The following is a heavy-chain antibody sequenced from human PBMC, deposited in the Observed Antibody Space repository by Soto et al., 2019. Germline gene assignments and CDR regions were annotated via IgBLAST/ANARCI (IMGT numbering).Heavy chain of an antibody. V-gene: IGHV1-3*01. J-gene: IGHJ4*02. Sequence: ASVKVSCKASGYSFTSYAIHWVRQAPGQRLEWMGWINAANGNTKYSQNFQGRVTITRDTSASTAYMELSSLRSEDTAVYYCARGGMALVNTNMLYWGQVTLVTVSS. CDR1: GYSFTSYA. CDR2: INAANGNT. CDR3: ARGGMALVNTNMLY. D-gene: IGHD4-17*01.